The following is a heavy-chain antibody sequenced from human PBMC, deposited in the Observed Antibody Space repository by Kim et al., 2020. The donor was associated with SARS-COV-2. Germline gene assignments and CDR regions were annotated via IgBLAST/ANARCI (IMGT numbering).Heavy chain of an antibody. V-gene: IGHV1-18*01. CDR3: ARDRSTWANCFDP. Sequence: ASVKVSCKASGYTFNSYGISWVRQAPGQGLDWMGWISGYNDNTNYAQKLQGRVTMTTDTSTSTAYMELRSLRSDDTAVYYCARDRSTWANCFDPWGQGTLVSVSS. CDR1: GYTFNSYG. CDR2: ISGYNDNT. D-gene: IGHD1-26*01. J-gene: IGHJ5*02.